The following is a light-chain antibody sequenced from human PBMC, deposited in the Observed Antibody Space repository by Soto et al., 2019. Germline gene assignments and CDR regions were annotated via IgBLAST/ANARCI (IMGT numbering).Light chain of an antibody. J-gene: IGLJ2*01. CDR1: SGHSSYA. V-gene: IGLV4-69*01. CDR3: QTWGTGFHVV. Sequence: QPVLTQSPSASASLGASVKLTCNLSSGHSSYAIAWHQQQPEKGPRYLMNLNSDGSHSKGDGIPDRFSGSSSGAERYLTISSLQSEDEADYYCQTWGTGFHVVFGGGTKLTVL. CDR2: LNSDGSH.